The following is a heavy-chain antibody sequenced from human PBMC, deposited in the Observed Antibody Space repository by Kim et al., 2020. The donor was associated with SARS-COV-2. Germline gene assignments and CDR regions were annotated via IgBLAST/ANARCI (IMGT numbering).Heavy chain of an antibody. CDR3: ARHYYDSSGYYYGDAFDI. J-gene: IGHJ3*02. V-gene: IGHV4-39*01. D-gene: IGHD3-22*01. Sequence: KSRVTISVDTSKNQFSLKLSSVTAADTAVYYCARHYYDSSGYYYGDAFDIWGQGTMVTVSS.